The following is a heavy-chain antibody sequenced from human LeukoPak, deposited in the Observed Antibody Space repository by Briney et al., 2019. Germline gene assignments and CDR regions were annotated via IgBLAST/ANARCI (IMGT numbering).Heavy chain of an antibody. CDR2: ISGSGGGT. V-gene: IGHV3-23*01. J-gene: IGHJ4*02. Sequence: PGGSLRLSCAASGFTFSSYAMSWVRQAPGKGLEWVSAISGSGGGTYYADSVKGRFTISRDNSKNTLYLQMNSLRAEDTAVYYCAKDSCSSTSCYWDYWGQGTLVTVSS. CDR1: GFTFSSYA. D-gene: IGHD2-2*01. CDR3: AKDSCSSTSCYWDY.